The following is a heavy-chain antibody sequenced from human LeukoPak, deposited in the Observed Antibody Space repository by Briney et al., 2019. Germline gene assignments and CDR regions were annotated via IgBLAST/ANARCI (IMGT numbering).Heavy chain of an antibody. V-gene: IGHV1-24*01. J-gene: IGHJ4*02. D-gene: IGHD2-15*01. CDR3: ATAKDIVVVVADFGLDY. CDR1: GYTLTELS. CDR2: FDPEDGET. Sequence: ASVKVSCKVSGYTLTELSMHWVRQAPGKGLERMGSFDPEDGETIYAQKFQGRVTMTEDTSTDTAYMELSSLRSEDTAVYYCATAKDIVVVVADFGLDYWGQGTLVTVSS.